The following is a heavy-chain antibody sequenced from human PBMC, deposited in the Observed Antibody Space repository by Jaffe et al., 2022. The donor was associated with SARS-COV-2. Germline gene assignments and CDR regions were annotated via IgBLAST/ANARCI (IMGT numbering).Heavy chain of an antibody. V-gene: IGHV4-59*01. CDR3: ARGTGWWDY. Sequence: QVQLQESGPGLVKPSETLSLTCAVSGGSMSGYSWSWIRQSPGKGLEWIGYVAYTGGTHYNPSLRSRVTISLDTSNKQFSLKLTSVIAADTAVYYCARGTGWWDYWGQGTLVTVSS. D-gene: IGHD1-26*01. CDR1: GGSMSGYS. CDR2: VAYTGGT. J-gene: IGHJ4*02.